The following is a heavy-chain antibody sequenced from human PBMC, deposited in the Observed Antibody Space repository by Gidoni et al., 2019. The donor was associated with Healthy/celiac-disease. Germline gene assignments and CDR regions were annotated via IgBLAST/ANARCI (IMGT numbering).Heavy chain of an antibody. CDR2: ITSSSSYI. J-gene: IGHJ4*02. CDR1: RFTVSSYS. Sequence: EVQLVESGGGLVKPGGSLRLSCAASRFTVSSYSMNWVRQAPGKGLEWCSSITSSSSYIYDADSGKGRFTISRDNAKNALYLQMNSLRAEDTAVYYCARARDSSSPIDYWGQGTLVTVSS. CDR3: ARARDSSSPIDY. V-gene: IGHV3-21*01. D-gene: IGHD6-6*01.